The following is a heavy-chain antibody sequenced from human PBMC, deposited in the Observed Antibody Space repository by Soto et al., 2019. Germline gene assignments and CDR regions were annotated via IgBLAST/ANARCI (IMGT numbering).Heavy chain of an antibody. D-gene: IGHD1-7*01. Sequence: QVQLVQSGAEVKKPGASVKVACKASGYTFTSYDIKWVRQATGQGLERMGWMNPTTGSTGFAQKFQGRVTMISNTSISAAYLVLSSLTSEDTAVYYCARGRLVDGTVDSWGQGTIVTVSS. V-gene: IGHV1-8*01. CDR1: GYTFTSYD. J-gene: IGHJ4*02. CDR2: MNPTTGST. CDR3: ARGRLVDGTVDS.